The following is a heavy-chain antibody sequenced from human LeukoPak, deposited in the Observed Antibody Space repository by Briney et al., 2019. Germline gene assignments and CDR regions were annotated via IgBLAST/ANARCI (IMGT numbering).Heavy chain of an antibody. CDR2: ITGSGGST. Sequence: GGSLRLSCAASGFTFSSYAMRWVRQAPGKGLEWVSGITGSGGSTYYADSVKGRFTISRDNSKNTLYLQMNSLRAEDTALYYCAKGFDNSSGYYPDYWGQGTLVTVSS. D-gene: IGHD3-22*01. V-gene: IGHV3-23*01. CDR3: AKGFDNSSGYYPDY. CDR1: GFTFSSYA. J-gene: IGHJ4*02.